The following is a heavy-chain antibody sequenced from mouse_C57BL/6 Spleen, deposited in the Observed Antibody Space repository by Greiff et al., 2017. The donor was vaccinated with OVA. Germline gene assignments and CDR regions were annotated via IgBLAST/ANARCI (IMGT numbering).Heavy chain of an antibody. CDR1: GFTFSDYY. Sequence: EVKVVESEGGLVQPGSSMKLSCTASGFTFSDYYMAWVRQVPEKGLEWVANINYDGSSTYYLDSLKSRFIISRDNAKNILYLQMSSLKSEDTATYYCARENTYFDYWGQGTTLTVSS. CDR3: ARENTYFDY. V-gene: IGHV5-16*01. D-gene: IGHD5-2*01. J-gene: IGHJ2*01. CDR2: INYDGSST.